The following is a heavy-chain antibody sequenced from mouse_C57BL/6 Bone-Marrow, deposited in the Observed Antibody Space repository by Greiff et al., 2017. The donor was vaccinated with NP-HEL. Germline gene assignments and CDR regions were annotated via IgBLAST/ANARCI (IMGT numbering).Heavy chain of an antibody. CDR3: TRSFITTVVSYFDY. CDR1: GFTFSSYA. D-gene: IGHD1-1*01. J-gene: IGHJ2*01. CDR2: ISSGGDYI. V-gene: IGHV5-9-1*02. Sequence: EVHLVESGEGLVKPGGSLKLSCAASGFTFSSYAMSWVRQTPEKRLEWVAYISSGGDYIYYADTVKGRFPIARDNARNTLYLQMSSLKSEDTAMYYCTRSFITTVVSYFDYWGQGTTLIVSS.